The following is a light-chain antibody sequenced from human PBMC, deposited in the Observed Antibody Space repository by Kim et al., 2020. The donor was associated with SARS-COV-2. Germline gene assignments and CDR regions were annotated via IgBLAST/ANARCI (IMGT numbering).Light chain of an antibody. V-gene: IGKV1-27*01. CDR3: QKYNSAPLT. CDR2: AAS. Sequence: GAGGDRVTIKCRASQGISNYLAWYQQKPGKVPKLLIDAASTLQSGVPSRFSGSGSGTEFTLTISSLQPEDVATYYCQKYNSAPLTFGGGTKVDIK. J-gene: IGKJ4*01. CDR1: QGISNY.